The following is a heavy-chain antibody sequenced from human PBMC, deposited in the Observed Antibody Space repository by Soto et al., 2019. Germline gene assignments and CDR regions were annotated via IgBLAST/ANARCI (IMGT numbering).Heavy chain of an antibody. J-gene: IGHJ5*02. Sequence: SETLSLTCTVSGGSISSYYWSWIRQPPGKGLEWIGYIYYSGSTNYNPSLKSRVTISVDTSKNQFSLKLSSVTAADTAVYYCARHGDDYDILTGYPWGQGTLVTVSS. D-gene: IGHD3-9*01. V-gene: IGHV4-59*08. CDR2: IYYSGST. CDR3: ARHGDDYDILTGYP. CDR1: GGSISSYY.